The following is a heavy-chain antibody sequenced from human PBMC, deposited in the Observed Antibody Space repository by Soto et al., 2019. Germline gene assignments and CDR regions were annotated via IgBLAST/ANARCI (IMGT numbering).Heavy chain of an antibody. CDR1: GDTLDNNA. CDR3: ARGTKGERGWYFDL. CDR2: IGALLYNDAT. Sequence: QIQVVQSEVEGKRPGASVRISCKASGDTLDNNAITWVRQAPGQGLEWMGWIGALLYNDATNYARKFQGIITMARDTSTHTGYKDLGSLRSDDTAIYYCARGTKGERGWYFDLWSRRTLVVVSS. V-gene: IGHV1-18*01. D-gene: IGHD3-16*01. J-gene: IGHJ2*01.